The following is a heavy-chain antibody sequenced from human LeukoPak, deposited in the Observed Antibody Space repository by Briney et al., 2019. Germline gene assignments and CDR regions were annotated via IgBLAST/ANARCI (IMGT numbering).Heavy chain of an antibody. CDR1: GFTFSSYS. J-gene: IGHJ5*02. V-gene: IGHV3-23*01. CDR3: AKDASFYGDYVANWFDP. CDR2: ISGSGGST. Sequence: GGSLRLSCAASGFTFSSYSMSWVRQAPGKGLEWVSAISGSGGSTYYADSVKGRFTISRDNSKNTLYLQMNSLRAEDTAVYYCAKDASFYGDYVANWFDPWGQGTLVTVSS. D-gene: IGHD4-17*01.